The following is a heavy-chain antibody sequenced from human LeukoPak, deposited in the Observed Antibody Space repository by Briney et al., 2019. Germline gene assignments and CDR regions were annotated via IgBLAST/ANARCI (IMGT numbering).Heavy chain of an antibody. V-gene: IGHV3-7*01. CDR2: INRDGSVK. J-gene: IGHJ4*02. CDR3: ARLWGDATIFDF. Sequence: PGGSLRLSCAASGITFSSFWMSWVRQAPGKGLEWVANINRDGSVKYYVDSVKGRFTVSRDNAKNSLYLQTNSLRAEDTAVYYCARLWGDATIFDFWGQGPLVTVSS. D-gene: IGHD5-12*01. CDR1: GITFSSFW.